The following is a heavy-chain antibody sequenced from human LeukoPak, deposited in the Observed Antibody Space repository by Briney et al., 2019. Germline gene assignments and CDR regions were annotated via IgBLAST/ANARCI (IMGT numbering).Heavy chain of an antibody. J-gene: IGHJ4*02. CDR3: ARGYSYGGNDY. CDR1: GFTFSSYW. CDR2: IKQDGSEK. Sequence: GGSLRLSCVASGFTFSSYWMSWVRQAPGKGLEWVANIKQDGSEKYYVDSVKGRFTISRDNAKNSLYLQMNSLRAEDTAVYYCARGYSYGGNDYWGQGTLVTVSS. V-gene: IGHV3-7*03. D-gene: IGHD5-18*01.